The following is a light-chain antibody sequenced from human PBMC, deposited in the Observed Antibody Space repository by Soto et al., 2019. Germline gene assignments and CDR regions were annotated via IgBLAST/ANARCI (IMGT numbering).Light chain of an antibody. V-gene: IGLV2-23*02. Sequence: LTQPASVSGSPGQSITISCTVGSYNFVSWYQQHPGKAPKVLIYEVSKRPSGVSDRFSGSKSGNTASLTISGLQAEDEADYYCCSDAGRSTYVFGTGTKVTVL. CDR3: CSDAGRSTYV. CDR2: EVS. CDR1: GSYNF. J-gene: IGLJ1*01.